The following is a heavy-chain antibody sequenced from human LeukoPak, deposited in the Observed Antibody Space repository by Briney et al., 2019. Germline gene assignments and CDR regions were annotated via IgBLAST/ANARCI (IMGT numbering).Heavy chain of an antibody. CDR3: ARGAYTSSSWYHGYYYMDV. J-gene: IGHJ6*03. CDR2: IYYSGST. V-gene: IGHV4-59*01. Sequence: PSETLSLTCTVSGGSISSYYWSWIRQPPGKGLEWIGYIYYSGSTDYNPSLKSRVTISVDTSKNQFSLKLSSVTAADTAVYYCARGAYTSSSWYHGYYYMDVWGKGTTVTVSS. D-gene: IGHD6-13*01. CDR1: GGSISSYY.